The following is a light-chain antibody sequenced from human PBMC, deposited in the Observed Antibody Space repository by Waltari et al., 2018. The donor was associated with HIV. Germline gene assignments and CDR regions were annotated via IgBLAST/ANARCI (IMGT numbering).Light chain of an antibody. CDR3: QLYPASLTVSLI. V-gene: IGLV1-40*01. J-gene: IGLJ2*01. CDR1: SSNIGAGYD. CDR2: DNT. Sequence: QSVLTQPPSVSGAPGQRVTISCTGNSSNIGAGYDVHWYQQLPGKAPKLLISDNTNRPSGVPDRFSGSKSGTSASLAITGLRAEDEADYYCQLYPASLTVSLIFGGGTRLTVL.